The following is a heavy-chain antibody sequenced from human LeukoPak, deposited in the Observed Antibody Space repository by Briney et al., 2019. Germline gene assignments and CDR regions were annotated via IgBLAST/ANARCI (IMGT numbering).Heavy chain of an antibody. D-gene: IGHD3-9*01. CDR1: GGSISSYY. Sequence: PSETLSLTCTVSGGSISSYYWSWIRQPPGKGLEWIGYIYYSGSTNYNPSLKSRVTISVDTSKNQFSLKLSSVSAADTAVYYCARAVKLRYFDLQGEYNWFDPWGQGTLVTVSS. J-gene: IGHJ5*02. V-gene: IGHV4-59*08. CDR2: IYYSGST. CDR3: ARAVKLRYFDLQGEYNWFDP.